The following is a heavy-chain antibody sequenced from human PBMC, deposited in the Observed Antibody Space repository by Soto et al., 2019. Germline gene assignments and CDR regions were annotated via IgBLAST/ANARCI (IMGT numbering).Heavy chain of an antibody. Sequence: SGGGLVQPGASLRLSCATSGFTFSTYTMAWVRQAPGRGPEWVSGIAQNGGTYYADSVKGRFTISRDNSRNTVSLQMTALKGEDTAIYYCAKDMRPDGVWDFDSWGQGTLVTVAS. V-gene: IGHV3-23*01. CDR3: AKDMRPDGVWDFDS. D-gene: IGHD4-17*01. J-gene: IGHJ4*02. CDR1: GFTFSTYT. CDR2: IAQNGGT.